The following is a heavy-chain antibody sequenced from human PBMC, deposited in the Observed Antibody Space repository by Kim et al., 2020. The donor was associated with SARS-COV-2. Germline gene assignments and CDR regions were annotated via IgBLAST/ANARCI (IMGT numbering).Heavy chain of an antibody. D-gene: IGHD3-22*01. CDR3: ASSESSGYFLHGAFDI. J-gene: IGHJ3*02. V-gene: IGHV3-30*07. Sequence: YVEGRFTISRDNSKNTLYPQMNSLRAEDTAVYYCASSESSGYFLHGAFDIWGQGTMVSVSS.